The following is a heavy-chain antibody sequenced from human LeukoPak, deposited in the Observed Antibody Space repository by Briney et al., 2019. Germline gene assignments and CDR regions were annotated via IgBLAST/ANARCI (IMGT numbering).Heavy chain of an antibody. V-gene: IGHV4-34*01. J-gene: IGHJ4*02. D-gene: IGHD3-3*01. Sequence: SETLSLTCAVYGGSFSGYYWSWIRQPPGKGLEWIGYIHHSGSTYHNPSLKSRVTISVDRSKNQFSVKLSSVTAADTAVYYCARAGPYYDFWSGYLPFDCWGQGTLVTVSS. CDR1: GGSFSGYY. CDR2: IHHSGST. CDR3: ARAGPYYDFWSGYLPFDC.